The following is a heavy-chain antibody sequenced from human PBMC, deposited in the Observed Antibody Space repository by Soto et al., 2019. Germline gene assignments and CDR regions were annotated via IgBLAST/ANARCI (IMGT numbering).Heavy chain of an antibody. CDR2: IYWDDDK. D-gene: IGHD2-2*01. V-gene: IGHV2-5*02. Sequence: QITLKESGPTLVKPTQTLTLTCTFSGFSLSTSGVGVGWIRQPPGKALEWLALIYWDDDKRYSPSLKSRLTITKATSKNQVVLTMTNMGPVDTATYYCAHSASLGYCISTSCYGGGNWFDPWGQGTLVTVSS. CDR3: AHSASLGYCISTSCYGGGNWFDP. J-gene: IGHJ5*02. CDR1: GFSLSTSGVG.